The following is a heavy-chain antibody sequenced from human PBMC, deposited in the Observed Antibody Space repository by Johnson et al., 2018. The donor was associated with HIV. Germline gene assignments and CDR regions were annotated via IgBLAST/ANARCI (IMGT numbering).Heavy chain of an antibody. CDR1: GFTFSNAW. CDR3: ARVRTGDSSGYHDAFDI. Sequence: VHLVESGGGLVKPGGSLRLSCAASGFTFSNAWMNWVRQVPGKGLEWVSGINWNGDSIGYVDSVKGRFTISRDNVKRSLYLQMNSLRVEDTALYYCARVRTGDSSGYHDAFDIWGQWTMVTVSS. J-gene: IGHJ3*02. CDR2: INWNGDSI. V-gene: IGHV3-20*04. D-gene: IGHD3-22*01.